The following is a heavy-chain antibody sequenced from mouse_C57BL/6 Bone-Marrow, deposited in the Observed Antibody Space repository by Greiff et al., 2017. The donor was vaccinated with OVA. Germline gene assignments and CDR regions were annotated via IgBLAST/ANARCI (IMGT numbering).Heavy chain of an antibody. CDR2: INSDGGST. Sequence: EVKLVESGGGLVQPGASLKLSCESNEYEFPSYDMSWVRQTPGKRLELVAAINSDGGSTYYPDNMESRFTISRDNTKKTLYLQMSSLRSEDTALYYCDRQVYTWYYFDYWGQGTTLTVSA. CDR3: DRQVYTWYYFDY. V-gene: IGHV5-2*01. J-gene: IGHJ2*01. CDR1: EYEFPSYD.